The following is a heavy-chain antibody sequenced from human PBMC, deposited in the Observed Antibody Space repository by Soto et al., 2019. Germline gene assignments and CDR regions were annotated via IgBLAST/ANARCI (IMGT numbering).Heavy chain of an antibody. CDR2: IKEDGSEK. D-gene: IGHD1-26*01. CDR1: GFIFSNFW. CDR3: VRGGSHSFDY. V-gene: IGHV3-7*05. Sequence: EVQLVESGGGLVQPGGSLRLSCEASGFIFSNFWMSWVRQAPGKGLEWVANIKEDGSEKYHVASVKGRFTISRDNVKNLMYLQMDSLRAEDTAVYKCVRGGSHSFDYCGQGTLVTVSS. J-gene: IGHJ4*02.